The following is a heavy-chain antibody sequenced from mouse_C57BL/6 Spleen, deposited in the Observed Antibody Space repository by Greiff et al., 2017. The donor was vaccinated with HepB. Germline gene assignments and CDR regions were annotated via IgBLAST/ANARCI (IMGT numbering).Heavy chain of an antibody. D-gene: IGHD1-1*01. CDR2: ISYDGSN. J-gene: IGHJ1*03. V-gene: IGHV3-6*01. Sequence: EVQLQQSGPGLVKPSQSLSLTCSVTGYSITSGYYWNWIRQFPGNKLEWMGYISYDGSNNYNPSLKNRISITRDTSKNQFFLKLNSVTTEDTATYYCARDPVYYGSSPWYFDVWGTGTTVTVSS. CDR1: GYSITSGYY. CDR3: ARDPVYYGSSPWYFDV.